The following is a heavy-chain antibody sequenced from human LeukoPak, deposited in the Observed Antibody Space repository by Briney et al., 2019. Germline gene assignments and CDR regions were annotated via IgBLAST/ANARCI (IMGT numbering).Heavy chain of an antibody. CDR2: ISSSSSYI. V-gene: IGHV3-21*01. Sequence: GGSLRLSCAASGFTFSSYRMNWVRQAPGKGLEWVSSISSSSSYIYYADSVEGRITVSRDNAKNSLYLQMNSLRAEDTAVYYCARSTSYPAAVGTPDNAFDIWGQGTMVTVSS. J-gene: IGHJ3*02. D-gene: IGHD6-13*01. CDR1: GFTFSSYR. CDR3: ARSTSYPAAVGTPDNAFDI.